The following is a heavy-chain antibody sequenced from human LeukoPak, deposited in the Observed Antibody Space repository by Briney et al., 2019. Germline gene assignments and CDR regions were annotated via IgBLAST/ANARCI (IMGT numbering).Heavy chain of an antibody. CDR1: GYTFTGYY. D-gene: IGHD6-19*01. V-gene: IGHV1-2*02. CDR3: ATDGAVAGTAYPEY. CDR2: INPNSGGT. Sequence: ASVKVSCKASGYTFTGYYIHWVRQAPGQGLEWMGWINPNSGGTKYAQKFQGRVTMTRDTSISTAYMELSSLTSDDTALYYCATDGAVAGTAYPEYWGQGTLVAVSS. J-gene: IGHJ4*02.